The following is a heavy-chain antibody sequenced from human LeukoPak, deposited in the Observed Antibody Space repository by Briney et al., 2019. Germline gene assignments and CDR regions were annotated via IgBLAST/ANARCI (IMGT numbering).Heavy chain of an antibody. CDR3: ARQVSSTSCYGY. CDR2: ITYSGST. D-gene: IGHD2-2*01. Sequence: SETLSLTCTVSGGSISNYFWSWIRQPPGKGLEWIGFITYSGSTDHNPSLKSRVTISVDTSKNQFSLKLSSVTAADTAVYYCARQVSSTSCYGYWGQGTLVTVSS. CDR1: GGSISNYF. J-gene: IGHJ4*02. V-gene: IGHV4-59*08.